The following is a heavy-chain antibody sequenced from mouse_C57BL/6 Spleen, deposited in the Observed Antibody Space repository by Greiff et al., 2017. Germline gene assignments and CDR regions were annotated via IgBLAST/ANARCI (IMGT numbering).Heavy chain of an antibody. D-gene: IGHD2-5*01. CDR1: GYTFTDYY. CDR3: ARSNYSNYVHYAMDY. Sequence: EVQLQQSGPVLVKPGASVKMSCKASGYTFTDYYMNWVKQSHGKSLEWIGVLNPYNGGTSYNQKFKGKATLTVDKSSSTAYIELNSLTSEDSAVYYCARSNYSNYVHYAMDYWGQGTSVTVSS. CDR2: LNPYNGGT. V-gene: IGHV1-19*01. J-gene: IGHJ4*01.